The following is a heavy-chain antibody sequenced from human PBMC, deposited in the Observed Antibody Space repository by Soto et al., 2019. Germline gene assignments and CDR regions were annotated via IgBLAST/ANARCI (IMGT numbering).Heavy chain of an antibody. CDR1: GGSVSNKTYY. D-gene: IGHD4-17*01. CDR3: ARTTAVPNTLRSRYFFDY. V-gene: IGHV4-61*01. CDR2: VYYSGTT. J-gene: IGHJ4*02. Sequence: SETLSLTCSVSGGSVSNKTYYWSWIRQPPGKRLEWIGYVYYSGTTNYKPSLKSQVTISVDLSKNQFSMRLSSVTTADTALYYFARTTAVPNTLRSRYFFDYWGQGTLVTVSS.